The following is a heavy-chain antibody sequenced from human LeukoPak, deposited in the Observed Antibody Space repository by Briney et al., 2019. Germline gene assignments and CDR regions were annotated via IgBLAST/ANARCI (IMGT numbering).Heavy chain of an antibody. J-gene: IGHJ4*02. V-gene: IGHV3-73*01. CDR3: AKDRPGITTTP. D-gene: IGHD3-3*01. CDR2: IRSKANSYAT. CDR1: GFTFSGSA. Sequence: PGGSLRLSCAASGFTFSGSAMHWVRQASGKGLEWVGRIRSKANSYATAYAASVKGRFTISRDDSKNTLYLQMNSLRAEDTAVYYCAKDRPGITTTPWGQGTLVTVSS.